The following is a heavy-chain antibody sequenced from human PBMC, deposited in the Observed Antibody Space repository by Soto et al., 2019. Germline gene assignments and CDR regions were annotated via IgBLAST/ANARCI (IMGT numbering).Heavy chain of an antibody. CDR2: IYTSGST. V-gene: IGHV4-4*07. J-gene: IGHJ5*02. Sequence: QVQLQESGPGLVKPSATLSLTCTVSGGSISSYYWSWIRQPAGKGLEWMGRIYTSGSTNYNPSLKSRVTMSVDTSKNQFSLKLSSVSAADTAVYYCARAKYCSGGSCYAGLWFEPWGQGTLVTVSS. CDR3: ARAKYCSGGSCYAGLWFEP. D-gene: IGHD2-15*01. CDR1: GGSISSYY.